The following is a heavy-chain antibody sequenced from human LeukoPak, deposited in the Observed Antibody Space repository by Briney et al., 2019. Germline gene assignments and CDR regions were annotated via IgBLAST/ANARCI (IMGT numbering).Heavy chain of an antibody. J-gene: IGHJ4*02. D-gene: IGHD2-2*01. CDR3: ARGAGYCSSTSCLYYLDY. Sequence: ASVKVSCKASGYTFTSYGISWVRQAPGQGLEWMGWISAYNGNTNYAQKLQGRVTMTTDTSTSTAYMELRSLRSDDTAVYYCARGAGYCSSTSCLYYLDYWGQGTLVTVSS. V-gene: IGHV1-18*01. CDR1: GYTFTSYG. CDR2: ISAYNGNT.